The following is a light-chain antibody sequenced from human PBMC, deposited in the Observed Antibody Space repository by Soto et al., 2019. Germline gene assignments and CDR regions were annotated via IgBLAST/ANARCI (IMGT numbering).Light chain of an antibody. V-gene: IGLV1-44*01. CDR1: SSNIVSNT. J-gene: IGLJ1*01. CDR3: AAWDDSLNGPNYV. Sequence: QSALTQPPSASGTPGQRVTISCSGSSSNIVSNTVNWYQQLPGTAPKLLIYSNNQRPSGVPDRFSGSKSGTSASLAISGLQSEDEADYYCAAWDDSLNGPNYVFGTGTKVTVL. CDR2: SNN.